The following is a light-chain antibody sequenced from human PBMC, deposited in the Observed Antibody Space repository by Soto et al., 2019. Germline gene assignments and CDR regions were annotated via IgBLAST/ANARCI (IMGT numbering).Light chain of an antibody. V-gene: IGKV1-39*01. CDR3: QESYSTPLWT. CDR2: AAS. Sequence: DIQMTQSPSPMSAAVGDIVRITGWASQSISRYLHWYQHRPGKAPKLLIYAASSLQSGVPSRFSGSGSGTDFTLTISSLQPEDFATYYRQESYSTPLWTFGQGTEVDIK. CDR1: QSISRY. J-gene: IGKJ1*01.